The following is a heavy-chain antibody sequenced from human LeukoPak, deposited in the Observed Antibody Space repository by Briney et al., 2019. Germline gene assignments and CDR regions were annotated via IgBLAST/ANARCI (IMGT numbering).Heavy chain of an antibody. D-gene: IGHD2-2*01. Sequence: ASVKVSCKASGGTFSSYAISWVRQAPGQGLEWMGGIIPIFGTANYAQKFQGRVTITADESTSTAYMELRSLRSDDTAVYYCARGHQLLWPYWGQGTLVTVSS. CDR2: IIPIFGTA. J-gene: IGHJ4*02. CDR3: ARGHQLLWPY. V-gene: IGHV1-69*13. CDR1: GGTFSSYA.